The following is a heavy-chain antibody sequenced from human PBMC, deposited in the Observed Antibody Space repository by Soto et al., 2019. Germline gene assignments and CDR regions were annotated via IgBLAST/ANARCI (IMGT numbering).Heavy chain of an antibody. CDR3: ARGRSIAAAAEEDSWNYGMDV. V-gene: IGHV4-34*01. J-gene: IGHJ6*02. CDR2: INHSGST. D-gene: IGHD6-13*01. Sequence: SETLSLTCAVYGGSFSGYYWSWIRQPPGKGLEWIGEINHSGSTNYNPSLKSRVTISVDTSKNQFSLKLSSVTAADTAVYYCARGRSIAAAAEEDSWNYGMDVWGQGTTVTVSS. CDR1: GGSFSGYY.